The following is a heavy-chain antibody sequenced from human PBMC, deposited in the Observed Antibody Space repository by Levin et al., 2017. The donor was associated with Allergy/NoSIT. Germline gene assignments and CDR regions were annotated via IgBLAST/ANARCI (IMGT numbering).Heavy chain of an antibody. CDR2: ISDDGSNK. CDR1: GFTFSSYH. J-gene: IGHJ3*01. CDR3: AREYYTSGRAGIFDL. Sequence: GGSLRLSCEASGFTFSSYHLHWVRQAPGKGLEWVALISDDGSNKVYADSVKGQFTISRDTSKNTLYLQMNSLRAEDAAVYHCAREYYTSGRAGIFDLWGQGTMVTVSS. V-gene: IGHV3-30*14. D-gene: IGHD3-3*01.